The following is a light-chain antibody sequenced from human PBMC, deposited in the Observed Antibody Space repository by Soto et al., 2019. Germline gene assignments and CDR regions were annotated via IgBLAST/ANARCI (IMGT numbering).Light chain of an antibody. Sequence: EIVMTQSPATLSVSPGERATLSSRASQSFSSSLAWYQQKPGQAPRLLIYDTSARATGIPARFSGSGSGTEFTLTISSLQSEDFAVYYCQPYNNWPFTFGGGTKVEI. CDR2: DTS. J-gene: IGKJ4*01. CDR3: QPYNNWPFT. V-gene: IGKV3-15*01. CDR1: QSFSSS.